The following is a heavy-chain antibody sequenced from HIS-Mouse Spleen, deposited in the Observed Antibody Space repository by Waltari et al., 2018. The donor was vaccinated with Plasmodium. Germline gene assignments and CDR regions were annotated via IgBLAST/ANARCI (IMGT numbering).Heavy chain of an antibody. V-gene: IGHV4-34*01. J-gene: IGHJ4*02. CDR3: ARGPGYSSGWYYFDY. D-gene: IGHD6-19*01. Sequence: QVQLQQWGAGLLKPSETLSLTCAVYGGSFSGYYWRWIRQPPGKGLEWIVEINHSGSTNYNPSLKSRVTISVDTSKNQFSLKLSSVTAADTAVYYCARGPGYSSGWYYFDYWGQGTLVTVSS. CDR2: INHSGST. CDR1: GGSFSGYY.